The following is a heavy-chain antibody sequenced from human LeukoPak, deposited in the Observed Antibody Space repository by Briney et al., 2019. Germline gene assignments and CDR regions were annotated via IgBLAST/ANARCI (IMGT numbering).Heavy chain of an antibody. CDR1: GFTVSSNY. D-gene: IGHD6-19*01. V-gene: IGHV3-66*01. CDR3: AKDLGSGWFSDAFDI. Sequence: GGSLRLSCAASGFTVSSNYMSWVRQAPGKGLEWVSVIYSGGSTYYADSVKGRFTISRDNSKNTLYLQMNSLRAEDTAVYYCAKDLGSGWFSDAFDIWGQGTMVTVSS. J-gene: IGHJ3*02. CDR2: IYSGGST.